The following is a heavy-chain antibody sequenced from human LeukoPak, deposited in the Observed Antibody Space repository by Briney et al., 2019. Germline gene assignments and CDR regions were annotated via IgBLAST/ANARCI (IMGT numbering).Heavy chain of an antibody. D-gene: IGHD2-2*01. CDR3: ARVEAVIYCSSTSCYYYYYYGMDV. V-gene: IGHV1-8*01. J-gene: IGHJ6*02. CDR1: GYTFTSYD. Sequence: ASVKVSCKASGYTFTSYDINWVRQATGQGPEWMGWMNPNSGNTGYAQKFQGRVTMTRNTSISTAYMELSSLRSEDTAVYHCARVEAVIYCSSTSCYYYYYYGMDVWGQGTTVTVSS. CDR2: MNPNSGNT.